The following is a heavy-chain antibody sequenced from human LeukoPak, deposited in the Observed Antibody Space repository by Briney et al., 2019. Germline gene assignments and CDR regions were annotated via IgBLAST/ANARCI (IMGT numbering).Heavy chain of an antibody. CDR1: GGTFISYA. Sequence: SVRVSCKASGGTFISYAISWVRQAPGQGREWMGRIIPILGIANYAQKFQGRVTITADKSTSTASMELSSLRSEAAAVYYCARAEPTGFRYFDYWGQGTLVTVSS. V-gene: IGHV1-69*04. J-gene: IGHJ4*02. D-gene: IGHD4-17*01. CDR3: ARAEPTGFRYFDY. CDR2: IIPILGIA.